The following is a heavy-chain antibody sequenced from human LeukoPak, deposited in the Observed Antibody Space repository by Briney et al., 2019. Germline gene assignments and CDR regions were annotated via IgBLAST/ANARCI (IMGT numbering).Heavy chain of an antibody. V-gene: IGHV3-15*01. D-gene: IGHD2-2*02. Sequence: PGGSLRLSCAASGFTFSNAWMSWVRQAPGKGLEWVGRIKSKTDGGTTDYAAPVKGRFTISRDDSKNTLYLQMNSLKTEDTAVYYCTTDGRVVVVPAAIGYYYYYMDVWGKGTTVTVSS. CDR1: GFTFSNAW. CDR2: IKSKTDGGTT. CDR3: TTDGRVVVVPAAIGYYYYYMDV. J-gene: IGHJ6*03.